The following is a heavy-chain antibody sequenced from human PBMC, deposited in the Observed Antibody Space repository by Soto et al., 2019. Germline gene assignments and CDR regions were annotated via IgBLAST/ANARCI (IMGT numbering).Heavy chain of an antibody. Sequence: PSETLSLTCTVSGGSVSSGSYYWSWIRQPPGKGLEWIGYIYYSGSTNYNPSLKSRVTISVDTSKNQFSLKLSSVTAADTAVYYCARDTMGSIVGATGIXYWGQGTLVTVSS. J-gene: IGHJ4*02. CDR1: GGSVSSGSYY. CDR2: IYYSGST. D-gene: IGHD1-26*01. V-gene: IGHV4-61*01. CDR3: ARDTMGSIVGATGIXY.